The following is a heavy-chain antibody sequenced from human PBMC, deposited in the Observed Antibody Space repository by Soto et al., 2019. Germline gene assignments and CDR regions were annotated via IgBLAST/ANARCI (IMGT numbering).Heavy chain of an antibody. CDR3: ARDRDYYDSSGYYGNWFDP. CDR1: GGTFSSYA. J-gene: IGHJ5*02. V-gene: IGHV1-69*06. D-gene: IGHD3-22*01. CDR2: IIPIFGTA. Sequence: GASVKVSCKASGGTFSSYAISWVRQAPGQGLEWMGGIIPIFGTANYAQKFQGRVTITADKSTSTAYMELSSLRSEDTAVYYCARDRDYYDSSGYYGNWFDPWGQGTLVTVSS.